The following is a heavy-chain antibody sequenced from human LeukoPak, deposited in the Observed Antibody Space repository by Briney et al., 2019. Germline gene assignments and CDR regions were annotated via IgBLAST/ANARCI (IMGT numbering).Heavy chain of an antibody. V-gene: IGHV4-38-2*02. CDR3: ARHGPGGAVAGIFY. J-gene: IGHJ4*02. CDR2: IYHSGST. D-gene: IGHD6-19*01. Sequence: SETLSLTCTVSGYSISSVHYLGWIRQPPGKWLGWIGSIYHSGSTSYNPSLKSRVTISVDTSKNQFSLKVSSLTAADTAVYYCARHGPGGAVAGIFYWGQGKLVTVSS. CDR1: GYSISSVHY.